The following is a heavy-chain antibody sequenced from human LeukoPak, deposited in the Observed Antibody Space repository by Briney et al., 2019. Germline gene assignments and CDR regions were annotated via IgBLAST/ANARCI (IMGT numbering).Heavy chain of an antibody. J-gene: IGHJ5*02. CDR2: IKQDGSEK. V-gene: IGHV3-7*01. Sequence: GGSPRLSCAASGFTFSSYWMSWVRQAPGKGLEWVANIKQDGSEKYYVDSVKGRFTISRDNAKNSLYLQMNSLRAEDTAVYYCARVGIGNWFDPWGQGTLVTVSS. CDR1: GFTFSSYW. D-gene: IGHD2-2*03. CDR3: ARVGIGNWFDP.